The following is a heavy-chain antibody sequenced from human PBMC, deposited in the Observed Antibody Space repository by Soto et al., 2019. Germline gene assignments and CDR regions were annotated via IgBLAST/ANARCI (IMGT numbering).Heavy chain of an antibody. D-gene: IGHD2-21*02. V-gene: IGHV1-3*04. CDR2: INTGNGNT. Sequence: ASVKVSCKASGYTFTTYAMHWVRQAPGQRLEWMGWINTGNGNTKYSQKFQGRVTITRDTSASTAYMEMNSLSSEDTAVYYCARAYCGGDCSGDYRGQGTLVTVS. CDR3: ARAYCGGDCSGDY. CDR1: GYTFTTYA. J-gene: IGHJ4*02.